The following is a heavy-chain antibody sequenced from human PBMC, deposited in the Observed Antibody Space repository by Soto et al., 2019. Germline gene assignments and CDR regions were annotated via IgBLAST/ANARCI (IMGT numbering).Heavy chain of an antibody. V-gene: IGHV2-5*02. CDR2: IYWDDDK. D-gene: IGHD2-21*02. CDR1: GFSLSTGGVG. CDR3: AHRRCGGDCLQSYSSHYYYGMDV. J-gene: IGHJ6*02. Sequence: QITLKESGPSLVKPTQTLTLTCTFSGFSLSTGGVGVGWIRQPPGKALEWLALIYWDDDKRYSPSLRSRLNVTKDTSKCQVVLRMTNMDPVDTATYYCAHRRCGGDCLQSYSSHYYYGMDVWGQGTTVTVSS.